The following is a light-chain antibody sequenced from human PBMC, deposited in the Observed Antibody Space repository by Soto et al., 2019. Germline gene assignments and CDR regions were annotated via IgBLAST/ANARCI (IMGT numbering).Light chain of an antibody. Sequence: EIVMTQSPATLSVSPGEGATLSCRASQSISSKLPWYQQKPGQAPRLLIYAASTRATGVPARFSGSGSGTEFTLTISSLQSEDLAVYYCQHYNDWRWTFGQGTKVEIK. V-gene: IGKV3-15*01. CDR3: QHYNDWRWT. CDR2: AAS. J-gene: IGKJ1*01. CDR1: QSISSK.